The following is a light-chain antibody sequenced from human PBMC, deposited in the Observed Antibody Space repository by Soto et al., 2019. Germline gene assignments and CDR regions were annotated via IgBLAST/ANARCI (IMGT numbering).Light chain of an antibody. J-gene: IGKJ1*01. V-gene: IGKV3-20*01. Sequence: EIVLTQSPGTLSLSPGERATLSCRASQSVSSSYLAWYQQKPCQAPRLLIYGASSRATGIPDRFSGSGSGTEFTLTISSLQPDDFATYYCQQYNSYPWTFGQGTKVDIK. CDR2: GAS. CDR3: QQYNSYPWT. CDR1: QSVSSSY.